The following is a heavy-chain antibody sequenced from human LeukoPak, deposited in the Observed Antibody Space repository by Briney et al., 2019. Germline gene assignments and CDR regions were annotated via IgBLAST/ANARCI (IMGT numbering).Heavy chain of an antibody. J-gene: IGHJ4*02. CDR2: IKNDGSEK. D-gene: IGHD3-3*02. CDR3: AKGVYIYGNLFDY. Sequence: PGGSLRLSCAASGFTFNNYWMNWVRQAPGKALEWVASIKNDGSEKNYVDSVKGRFTISRDNAKNSLYLHMSSLTAEDTAVYYCAKGVYIYGNLFDYWGQGTLVTVSS. CDR1: GFTFNNYW. V-gene: IGHV3-7*01.